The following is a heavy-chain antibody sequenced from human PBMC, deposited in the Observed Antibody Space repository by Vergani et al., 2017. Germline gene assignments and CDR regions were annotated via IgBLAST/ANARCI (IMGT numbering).Heavy chain of an antibody. D-gene: IGHD3-16*01. CDR1: GESFSSFY. J-gene: IGHJ4*02. V-gene: IGHV4-34*02. CDR3: AVRARVNRVGGEIVSKRTFDY. CDR2: INNDGHT. Sequence: QVQLQQWGAGVVKPSGTLSLTCAVFGESFSSFYWSWIRQPPGKGVEWIGEINNDGHTNYKPSLERRVTVSRETAKDQFSLNLMSVTAADTAMYYCAVRARVNRVGGEIVSKRTFDYWSQGSLVTVSS.